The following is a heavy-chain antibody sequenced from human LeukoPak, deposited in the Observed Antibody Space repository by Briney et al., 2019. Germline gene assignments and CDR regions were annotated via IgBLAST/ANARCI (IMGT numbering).Heavy chain of an antibody. D-gene: IGHD3-3*01. Sequence: SETLSLTCAVYGGSFSGYYWSWIRQPPGKGLEWIGEINHSGSTNYNPSLKSRVTISVDTSKDQFSLKLSSVTAADTAVYYCAREGFWSGQTYWGQGTLVTVSS. V-gene: IGHV4-34*01. CDR3: AREGFWSGQTY. CDR1: GGSFSGYY. J-gene: IGHJ4*02. CDR2: INHSGST.